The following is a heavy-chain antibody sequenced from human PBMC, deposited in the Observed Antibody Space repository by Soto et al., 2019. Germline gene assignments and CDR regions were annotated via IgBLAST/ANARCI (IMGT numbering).Heavy chain of an antibody. CDR3: ARGRYGDY. Sequence: QVHLVQSGAEVKKPGASVKVSCKGSGYTFTSYGITWVRQAPGQGVEWMGWFSAHNGNTDYAQKLQGRVTVTRDTSTSTAYMELRSLRSDDTAVYYCARGRYGDYWGQGALVTVSS. CDR1: GYTFTSYG. V-gene: IGHV1-18*01. J-gene: IGHJ4*02. D-gene: IGHD1-1*01. CDR2: FSAHNGNT.